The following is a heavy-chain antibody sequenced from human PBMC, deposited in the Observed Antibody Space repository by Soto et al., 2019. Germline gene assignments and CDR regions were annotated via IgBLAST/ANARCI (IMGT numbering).Heavy chain of an antibody. CDR1: GYTFTSYD. CDR3: ARGPGDHWYFDY. V-gene: IGHV1-8*01. J-gene: IGHJ4*03. CDR2: MNPYNGNT. Sequence: ASVKVSCKASGYTFTSYDINWVRQAPGQGLEWMGWMNPYNGNTGYAQNFQGRVTMTRNTSISTAYMELGSLTSEDTAIYYCARGPGDHWYFDYWGQGALVTVSS. D-gene: IGHD1-1*01.